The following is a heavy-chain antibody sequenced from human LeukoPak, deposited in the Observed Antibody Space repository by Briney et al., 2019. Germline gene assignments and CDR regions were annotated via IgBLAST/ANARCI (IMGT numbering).Heavy chain of an antibody. Sequence: PSETLSLTCTVSGGSISSSSYYWGWIRQPPGKGLEWIGSIYYSGSTYYNPSLKSRVTISVDTSKNQFSLKLSSVTAADTAVYYCARGRDIVVVPAAIKPMYYFDYWGQGTLVTVSS. D-gene: IGHD2-2*02. CDR3: ARGRDIVVVPAAIKPMYYFDY. CDR1: GGSISSSSYY. J-gene: IGHJ4*02. CDR2: IYYSGST. V-gene: IGHV4-39*07.